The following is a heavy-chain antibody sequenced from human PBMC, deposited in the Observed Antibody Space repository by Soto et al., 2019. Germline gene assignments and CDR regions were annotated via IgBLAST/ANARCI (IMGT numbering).Heavy chain of an antibody. Sequence: ASVKVSCKASGGTFSSYAISWVRQAPGQGLEWMGGIIPIFGTANYAQKFQGGVTITADESTSTAYMELSSLRSEDTAVYYCARAHYYGAGSYYPFDYWGQGTLVTVSS. D-gene: IGHD3-10*01. J-gene: IGHJ4*02. V-gene: IGHV1-69*13. CDR2: IIPIFGTA. CDR3: ARAHYYGAGSYYPFDY. CDR1: GGTFSSYA.